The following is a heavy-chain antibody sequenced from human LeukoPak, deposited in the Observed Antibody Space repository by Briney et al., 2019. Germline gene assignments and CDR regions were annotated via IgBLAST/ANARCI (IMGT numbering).Heavy chain of an antibody. CDR2: IRYDGSNK. CDR3: AKYWAYRRNYYYFDY. Sequence: PGGSLRLSCAASGFTFSSYGMHWVRQAPGKGLEWVAFIRYDGSNKYYADSVKGRFTISRDNSKNTLHLQMNSLRAEDTAVYYCAKYWAYRRNYYYFDYWGQGTLVTVSS. CDR1: GFTFSSYG. D-gene: IGHD1-7*01. J-gene: IGHJ4*02. V-gene: IGHV3-30*02.